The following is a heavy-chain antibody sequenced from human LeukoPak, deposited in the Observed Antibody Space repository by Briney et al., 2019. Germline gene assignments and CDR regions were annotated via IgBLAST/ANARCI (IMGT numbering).Heavy chain of an antibody. CDR3: AKRDIVVVPGAIEEY. J-gene: IGHJ4*02. D-gene: IGHD2-2*01. CDR2: ISGSGGST. Sequence: PGGSLRLSCAVSGFTFSNFWMSWVRQAPGKGLEWVSAISGSGGSTYYADSVKGRFTISRDNSKNTLYLQMNSLRAGDTAVYYCAKRDIVVVPGAIEEYWDQGTLVTVSP. V-gene: IGHV3-23*01. CDR1: GFTFSNFW.